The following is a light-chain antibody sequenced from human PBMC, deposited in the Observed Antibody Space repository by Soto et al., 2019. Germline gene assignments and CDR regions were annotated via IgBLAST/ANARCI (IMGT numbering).Light chain of an antibody. CDR1: QSVSSSY. CDR3: QQYNNWPPIT. Sequence: EIVLTQSPGTLSLSPGERATLSCRSSQSVSSSYLAWYQQKPGQAPRLLVYGASTRATTIPARFSGSGSGTEFTLTISSLQSDDFAVYYCQQYNNWPPITFGQGTRLEIK. V-gene: IGKV3-15*01. CDR2: GAS. J-gene: IGKJ5*01.